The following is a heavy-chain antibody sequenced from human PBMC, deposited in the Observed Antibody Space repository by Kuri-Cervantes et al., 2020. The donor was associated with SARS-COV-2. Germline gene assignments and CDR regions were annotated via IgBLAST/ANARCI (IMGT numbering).Heavy chain of an antibody. CDR3: ARHFGYSYDSGGPGSYYFDY. D-gene: IGHD3-22*01. V-gene: IGHV4-34*01. CDR1: GGSFSGYY. J-gene: IGHJ4*02. Sequence: SETLSLTCAVYGGSFSGYYWNWIRQPPGKGLEWIGEINHSGSTNYNPSLKSRVTISVDTSKNQFSLKLNSVTAADTAVYYCARHFGYSYDSGGPGSYYFDYWGQGTLVTVSS. CDR2: INHSGST.